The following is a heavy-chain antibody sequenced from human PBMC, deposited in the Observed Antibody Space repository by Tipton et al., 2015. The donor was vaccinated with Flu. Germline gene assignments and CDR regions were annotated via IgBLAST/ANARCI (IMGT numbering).Heavy chain of an antibody. Sequence: TLSLTCAVYGGSFRDYYWSWIRQPPGKGLEWIGEINHSGSANYNPSLKSRVTISVDTSKNQFSLRLSSMTAADTAVYYCARRDYSNYVSDPKNWFDPWGQGTLVTVSS. J-gene: IGHJ5*02. CDR1: GGSFRDYY. V-gene: IGHV4-34*01. D-gene: IGHD4-11*01. CDR2: INHSGSA. CDR3: ARRDYSNYVSDPKNWFDP.